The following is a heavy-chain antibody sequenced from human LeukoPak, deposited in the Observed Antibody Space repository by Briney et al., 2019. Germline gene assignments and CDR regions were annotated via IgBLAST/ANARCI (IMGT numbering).Heavy chain of an antibody. D-gene: IGHD3-22*01. CDR2: ISGSGGST. V-gene: IGHV3-23*01. J-gene: IGHJ3*02. Sequence: PGGSLRLSCAASGFTFSSYAMSWVRQAPGKGLEWVSAISGSGGSTYYADSVKGRFTISRDNSKNALYLQMNSLRAEDTAVYYCARSMIVVVTEAFDIWGQGTMVTVSS. CDR3: ARSMIVVVTEAFDI. CDR1: GFTFSSYA.